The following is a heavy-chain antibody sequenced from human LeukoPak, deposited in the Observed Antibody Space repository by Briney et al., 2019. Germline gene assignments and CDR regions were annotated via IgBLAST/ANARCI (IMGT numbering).Heavy chain of an antibody. CDR1: GYSISSGYY. CDR3: ARAGTRWYYYMDV. CDR2: IYHSGST. D-gene: IGHD4-23*01. Sequence: SETLSLTCTVSGYSISSGYYWGWIRQPPGKGLEWIGSIYHSGSTYYNPSLKSRVTISVDTSKNQFSLKLSSVTAADTAVYYCARAGTRWYYYMDVWGKGTTVTVSS. J-gene: IGHJ6*03. V-gene: IGHV4-38-2*02.